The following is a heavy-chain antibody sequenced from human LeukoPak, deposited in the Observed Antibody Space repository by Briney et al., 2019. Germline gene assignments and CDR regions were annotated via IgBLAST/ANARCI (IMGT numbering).Heavy chain of an antibody. CDR1: GFTFSSCS. J-gene: IGHJ3*01. Sequence: GGSLRLSCAASGFTFSSCSMNWVRQAPGKGLEWVSSISSSSSYIYYADSVKGRFTISRDNAKNSLYLQMNSLRAEDTAVYYCARDRITLDAFDVWGQGTMVTVSS. CDR2: ISSSSSYI. D-gene: IGHD1-14*01. V-gene: IGHV3-21*01. CDR3: ARDRITLDAFDV.